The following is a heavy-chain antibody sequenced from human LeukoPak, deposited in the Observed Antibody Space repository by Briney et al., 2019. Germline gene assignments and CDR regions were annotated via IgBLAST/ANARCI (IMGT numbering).Heavy chain of an antibody. CDR1: GGSFSGYS. Sequence: ASETLSLTCAVYGGSFSGYSWSWIRQPPGKGLEWIGEINHSGSTNYNPSLKSRVTISVDTSKNQFSLKLTSVTAADTAVYYCARTTEGGYTYDYFYYYYMDVWGKGTTVTISS. V-gene: IGHV4-34*01. J-gene: IGHJ6*03. CDR2: INHSGST. CDR3: ARTTEGGYTYDYFYYYYMDV. D-gene: IGHD5-18*01.